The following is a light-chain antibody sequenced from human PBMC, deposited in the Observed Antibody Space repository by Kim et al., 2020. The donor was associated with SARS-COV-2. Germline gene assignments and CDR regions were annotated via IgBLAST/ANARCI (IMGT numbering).Light chain of an antibody. Sequence: LSPGESAPLSCRASQSVGSYLAWYQQKPGQAPRLLIYDASNRATGIPARFSGSGSGTDFTLTISSLEPEDFAVYYCQQRSNWPLTFGPGTKVDIK. CDR3: QQRSNWPLT. V-gene: IGKV3-11*01. CDR1: QSVGSY. CDR2: DAS. J-gene: IGKJ3*01.